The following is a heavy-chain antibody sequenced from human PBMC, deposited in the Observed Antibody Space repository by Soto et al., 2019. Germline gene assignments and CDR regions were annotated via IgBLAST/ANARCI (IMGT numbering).Heavy chain of an antibody. CDR2: IWYDGSNK. CDR3: AREAPAYDSSGYYYVPDY. Sequence: QVQLVESGGGVVQPGRSLRLSCAASGFTFSSYGMHWVRQAPGKGLEWVAVIWYDGSNKYYADSVKGRFTISRDNSKNTLYLKMNSLRAEDTAVYYCAREAPAYDSSGYYYVPDYWGQGTLVTVSS. J-gene: IGHJ4*02. CDR1: GFTFSSYG. D-gene: IGHD3-22*01. V-gene: IGHV3-33*01.